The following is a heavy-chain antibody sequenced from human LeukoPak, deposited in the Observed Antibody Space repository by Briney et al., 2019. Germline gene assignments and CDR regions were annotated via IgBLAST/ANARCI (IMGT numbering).Heavy chain of an antibody. CDR3: TRLVYDSSPFDY. CDR2: IHYSGST. D-gene: IGHD3-22*01. J-gene: IGHJ4*02. Sequence: SETLSLTCTVSGGSISSYYWSWIRQPPGKGLEWIGYIHYSGSTNYNPSLKSRVTISVDTSKNQFSLKLSSVTAADTAVYYCTRLVYDSSPFDYWGQGTLVTVSS. V-gene: IGHV4-59*01. CDR1: GGSISSYY.